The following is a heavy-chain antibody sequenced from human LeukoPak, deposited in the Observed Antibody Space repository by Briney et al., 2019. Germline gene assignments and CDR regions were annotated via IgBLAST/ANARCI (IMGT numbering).Heavy chain of an antibody. CDR1: GFFFLSNDI. CDR2: ISPSSSTI. J-gene: IGHJ3*02. CDR3: TRWPSVRDIDI. V-gene: IGHV3-48*02. Sequence: GGSLLSSAASGFFFLSNDISSCVRQAPGKGLEWLSYISPSSSTINYADSVKGRFTISRDNAKNSLYLQMNSLRDEDTAVYYCTRWPSVRDIDIWGRGTMVTVSS. D-gene: IGHD3-9*01.